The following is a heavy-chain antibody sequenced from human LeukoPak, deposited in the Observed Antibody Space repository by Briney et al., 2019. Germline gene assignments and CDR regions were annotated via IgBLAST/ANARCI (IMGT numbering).Heavy chain of an antibody. CDR2: MKEDGSEK. CDR3: ARGWTDFDY. D-gene: IGHD2-15*01. J-gene: IGHJ4*02. CDR1: GFSLSSYW. V-gene: IGHV3-7*01. Sequence: GGSLRLSCVASGFSLSSYWMGWVRQAPGKGLEWVANMKEDGSEKYYVDSVKGRFTISRDNAKNSLYLQMNSLRAEDTAVYYCARGWTDFDYWGQGTLVTVSS.